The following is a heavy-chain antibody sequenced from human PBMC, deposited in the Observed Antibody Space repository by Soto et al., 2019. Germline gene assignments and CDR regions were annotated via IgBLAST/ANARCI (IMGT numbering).Heavy chain of an antibody. Sequence: LSLTCTVSSGSITSYHWSWIRRPPGKGLEWIGSIHNSGSTNYNPSLKSRVTLSIDTSKNQFSLKLSSVTAADTAVYYCAREGVLRPLAVWGKGSTVTVSS. D-gene: IGHD3-16*01. CDR3: AREGVLRPLAV. J-gene: IGHJ6*04. CDR1: SGSITSYH. CDR2: IHNSGST. V-gene: IGHV4-4*08.